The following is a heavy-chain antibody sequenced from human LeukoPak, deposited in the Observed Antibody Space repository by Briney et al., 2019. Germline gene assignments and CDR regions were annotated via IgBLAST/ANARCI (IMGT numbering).Heavy chain of an antibody. V-gene: IGHV3-66*02. D-gene: IGHD2-15*01. CDR3: AKDLKSLGYCSGGSCYFSAFDI. Sequence: GGSLRLSCAASGFTVSRNYMSWVRQASGKGLEWVSVIYSGGSTYYADSVKGRFTISRDNSKNTLYLQMNSLRAEDTAVYYCAKDLKSLGYCSGGSCYFSAFDIWGQGTMVTVSS. CDR1: GFTVSRNY. CDR2: IYSGGST. J-gene: IGHJ3*02.